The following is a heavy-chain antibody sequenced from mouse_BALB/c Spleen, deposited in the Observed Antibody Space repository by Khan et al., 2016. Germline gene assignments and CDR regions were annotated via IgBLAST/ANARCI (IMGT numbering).Heavy chain of an antibody. V-gene: IGHV7-3*02. D-gene: IGHD2-2*01. Sequence: EVELVESGGGLVQPGGSLRLSCATSGFTFTDYYMSWVRQPPGKALEWLGFIRHKVNGYTTEDSASVKGRFTISRDNSQRILYLQLNTLRAEDSASYYCARDMEGYDDAMDYWGQGTSVTVSS. CDR3: ARDMEGYDDAMDY. CDR2: IRHKVNGYTT. J-gene: IGHJ4*01. CDR1: GFTFTDYY.